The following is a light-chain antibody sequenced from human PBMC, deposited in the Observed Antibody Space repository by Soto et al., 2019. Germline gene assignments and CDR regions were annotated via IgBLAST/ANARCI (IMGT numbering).Light chain of an antibody. J-gene: IGKJ1*01. V-gene: IGKV3-15*01. CDR3: QQYNNWPPWT. CDR2: GAS. Sequence: EIVLRQCTGTRSLSPGERATLSGRASQSLHISYLAWYQQKPGQAPRLLIYGASTRATGIPARFSGSGSGTEFTLTISSLQSEDFAVYYCQQYNNWPPWTFGQGTKVDIK. CDR1: QSLHISY.